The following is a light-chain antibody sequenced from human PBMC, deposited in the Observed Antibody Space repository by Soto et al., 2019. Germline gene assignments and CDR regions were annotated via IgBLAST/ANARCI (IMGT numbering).Light chain of an antibody. CDR3: QQYNNWPRT. J-gene: IGKJ1*01. CDR2: GAS. V-gene: IGKV3-15*01. Sequence: EIVMTQSPATLSVSPGERATLSCRASQSVSSNLAWYQQKPGQAPRLLIYGASTRATGIPARFSGSGSGTEXXXTXSSLXSEDFAVYYCQQYNNWPRTFGQGTKVEIK. CDR1: QSVSSN.